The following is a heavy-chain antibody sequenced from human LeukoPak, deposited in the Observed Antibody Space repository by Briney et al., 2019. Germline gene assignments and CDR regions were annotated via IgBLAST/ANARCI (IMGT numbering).Heavy chain of an antibody. J-gene: IGHJ4*02. CDR2: ISGGGGGT. CDR1: GFTFSSYA. CDR3: AKELVGSGYAD. V-gene: IGHV3-23*01. Sequence: PGGSLRLSCAASGFTFSSYAMSWVRQAPGKGLEWVSGISGGGGGTNYADSVKGRFTISRDNSKNTLYLQMNSLRADDTAVYYCAKELVGSGYADWGQGTLVTVSS. D-gene: IGHD5-12*01.